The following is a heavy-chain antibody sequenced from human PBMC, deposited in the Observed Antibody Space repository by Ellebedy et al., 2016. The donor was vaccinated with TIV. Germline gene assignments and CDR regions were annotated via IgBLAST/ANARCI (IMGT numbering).Heavy chain of an antibody. CDR1: GDSIISKSFY. CDR3: ARQSSSWYVPNNWFDP. CDR2: IYSNGRT. J-gene: IGHJ5*02. Sequence: MPSETLSLTCTVSGDSIISKSFYWGWIRQPPGKGLAWVGSIYSNGRTYYNPSLKSRVTIYVDTSTNQFSLRLSSVTAADTAVYYCARQSSSWYVPNNWFDPWGQGTLVTVSS. D-gene: IGHD6-13*01. V-gene: IGHV4-39*01.